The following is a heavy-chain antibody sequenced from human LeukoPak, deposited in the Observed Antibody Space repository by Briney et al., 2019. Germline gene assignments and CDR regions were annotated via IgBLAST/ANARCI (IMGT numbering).Heavy chain of an antibody. Sequence: GGSLRLSCATSGFTFNSYWMSWVRQAPGKGLEWVANIKEDGSAQYYVDSVKGRFTISRDNAQNSLNLQMNSLRAEDTAVYYCATSSNAPGDHWGQGTLVTVSS. CDR3: ATSSNAPGDH. D-gene: IGHD2-2*01. CDR2: IKEDGSAQ. CDR1: GFTFNSYW. V-gene: IGHV3-7*01. J-gene: IGHJ4*02.